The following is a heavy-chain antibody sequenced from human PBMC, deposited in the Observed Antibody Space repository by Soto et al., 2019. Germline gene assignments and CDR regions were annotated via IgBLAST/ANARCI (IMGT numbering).Heavy chain of an antibody. CDR1: GFTFSDYY. CDR2: INTMSTST. D-gene: IGHD1-20*01. Sequence: QVQLVESGGGLVEPGGSLRLSCAAAGFTFSDYYMTWIRQAPEKGLEWVSHINTMSTSTNYADSVKGRFTISRDNAKNSLYLQMNSLRAEDTAVYYCASGGTIPGRALRYWGQGALVTVTS. V-gene: IGHV3-11*05. J-gene: IGHJ4*02. CDR3: ASGGTIPGRALRY.